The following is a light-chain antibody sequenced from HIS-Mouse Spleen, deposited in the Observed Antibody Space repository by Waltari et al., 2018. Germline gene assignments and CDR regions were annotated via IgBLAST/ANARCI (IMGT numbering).Light chain of an antibody. J-gene: IGLJ2*01. Sequence: QSGLTQPASVSGSPGPAIPISCTGTNTDVGGYYYFSWYPQHPGKAPKLMIYDVSNRPSGVSNRFSGSKSGNTASLTISGLQAEDEADYYCSSYTSSSTLVVFGGGTKLTVL. CDR2: DVS. CDR3: SSYTSSSTLVV. V-gene: IGLV2-14*03. CDR1: NTDVGGYYY.